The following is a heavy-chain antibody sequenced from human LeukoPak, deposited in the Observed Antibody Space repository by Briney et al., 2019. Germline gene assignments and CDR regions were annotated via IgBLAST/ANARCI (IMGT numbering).Heavy chain of an antibody. V-gene: IGHV3-33*01. CDR2: IWYDGSNK. J-gene: IGHJ6*02. Sequence: GRSLRLSCAASGFTFSSYGMHWVRQAPGKGLEWVAVIWYDGSNKYYADSVKGRFTISRDNSKNTLYLQMNSLRAEDTAVYYCARDSPSSGPDYYYYGMDVWGQGTTVTVSS. CDR1: GFTFSSYG. CDR3: ARDSPSSGPDYYYYGMDV. D-gene: IGHD3-22*01.